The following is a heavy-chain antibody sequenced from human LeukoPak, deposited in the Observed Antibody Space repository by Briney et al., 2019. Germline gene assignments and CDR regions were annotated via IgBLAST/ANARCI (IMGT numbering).Heavy chain of an antibody. CDR3: ARDGGWYFTEKYYFDY. J-gene: IGHJ4*02. V-gene: IGHV3-33*01. CDR1: GFTFSSYG. Sequence: GGCLRLSCAASGFTFSSYGMHWVRQAPGKGLEWVAVIWYDGSNKYYADSVKGRFTISRDNSKNTLYLQMNSLRAEDTAVYYCARDGGWYFTEKYYFDYWGQGTLVTVSS. CDR2: IWYDGSNK. D-gene: IGHD6-19*01.